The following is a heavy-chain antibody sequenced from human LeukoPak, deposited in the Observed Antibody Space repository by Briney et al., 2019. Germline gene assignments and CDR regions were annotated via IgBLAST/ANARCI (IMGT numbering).Heavy chain of an antibody. J-gene: IGHJ4*02. CDR1: GGSISSSSYY. CDR2: IYYSGST. V-gene: IGHV4-39*07. Sequence: SETLSLTCTVSGGSISSSSYYWGWIRQPPGKGLEWIGSIYYSGSTYYNPSLKSRVTISVDTSKNQFSLKLSSVTAADTAVYYCARDRAVFDYWGQGTLVTVSS. CDR3: ARDRAVFDY.